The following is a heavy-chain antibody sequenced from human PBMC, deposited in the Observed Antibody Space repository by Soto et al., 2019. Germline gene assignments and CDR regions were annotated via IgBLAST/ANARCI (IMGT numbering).Heavy chain of an antibody. D-gene: IGHD5-18*01. J-gene: IGHJ4*02. Sequence: QVQLQESGPGLVKPSQTLSLTCTVSGGSISSGGYYWSWIRQHPGKGLEWIGYIYYSGSTYYNPSLKSRVTISVDPSKTHFSLKLTSVTAAATAVYYCASSGYSYGPNPLLYWGQGTLVTVSS. CDR3: ASSGYSYGPNPLLY. CDR1: GGSISSGGYY. V-gene: IGHV4-31*03. CDR2: IYYSGST.